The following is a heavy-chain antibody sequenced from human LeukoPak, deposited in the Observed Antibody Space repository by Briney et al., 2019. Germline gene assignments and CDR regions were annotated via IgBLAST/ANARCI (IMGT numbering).Heavy chain of an antibody. CDR2: IIPIFGTA. D-gene: IGHD3-10*01. CDR3: ARLSRGARTMVRSREI. V-gene: IGHV1-69*13. CDR1: GGTFSSYA. Sequence: GASVKVSCKASGGTFSSYAISWVRQAPGQGLEGMGGIIPIFGTANYAQKFQGRVTITADESTSTAYMELSSLRSEDTAVYYCARLSRGARTMVRSREIWGQGTLVTVSS. J-gene: IGHJ4*02.